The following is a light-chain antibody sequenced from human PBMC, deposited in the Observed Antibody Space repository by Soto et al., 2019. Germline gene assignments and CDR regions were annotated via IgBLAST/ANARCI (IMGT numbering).Light chain of an antibody. CDR3: NSYTSSSTYV. CDR1: SSDVGGYNY. Sequence: QSALTPPASVSGSPGQSITISCTGTSSDVGGYNYVSWFQQHPGKAPKLMIYDVRNRPSGISNRFSGSKSGNTASLTLSGLQAEDEADYYCNSYTSSSTYVFGTGTKLTVL. J-gene: IGLJ1*01. V-gene: IGLV2-14*01. CDR2: DVR.